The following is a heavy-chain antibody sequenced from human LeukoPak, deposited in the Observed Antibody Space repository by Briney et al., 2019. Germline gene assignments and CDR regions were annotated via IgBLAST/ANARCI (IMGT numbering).Heavy chain of an antibody. D-gene: IGHD5-18*01. CDR3: ARGRSGYSYGYRFDP. CDR2: INHSGST. CDR1: GGSFSGYY. Sequence: SETLSLTCAVYGGSFSGYYWSWIRHPPGNWLEWIGEINHSGSTNYNPSLKRRATISVDTSKNQFSLKLSSVTGADTAVYYCARGRSGYSYGYRFDPWGQGTLVTVSS. J-gene: IGHJ5*02. V-gene: IGHV4-34*01.